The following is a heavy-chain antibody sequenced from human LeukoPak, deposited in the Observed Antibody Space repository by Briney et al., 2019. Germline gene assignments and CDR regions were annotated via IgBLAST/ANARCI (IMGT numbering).Heavy chain of an antibody. CDR2: IKEDGSGQ. Sequence: PGGSLRLSCAASGFTFNNYWMAWVRQAPGKGLEWVANIKEDGSGQNYVDSVKGRFIISRDNAKNLLYLQMNSLRAEDAAVYFCARELATGAGAYKYWGQGTLVTVSS. CDR1: GFTFNNYW. V-gene: IGHV3-7*01. J-gene: IGHJ4*02. D-gene: IGHD1-1*01. CDR3: ARELATGAGAYKY.